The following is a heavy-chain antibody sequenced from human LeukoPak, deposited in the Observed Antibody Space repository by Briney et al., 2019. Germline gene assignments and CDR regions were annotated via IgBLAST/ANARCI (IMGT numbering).Heavy chain of an antibody. CDR1: GGTFSSYA. J-gene: IGHJ6*03. V-gene: IGHV1-2*02. Sequence: ASVKVSCKASGGTFSSYAISWVRQAPGQGLEWMGWINPNSGGTNYAQKFQGRVTMTRDTSISTAYMELSRLRSDDTAVYYCARVGGSNFPPYYYYYMDVWGKGTTVTISS. D-gene: IGHD1-26*01. CDR2: INPNSGGT. CDR3: ARVGGSNFPPYYYYYMDV.